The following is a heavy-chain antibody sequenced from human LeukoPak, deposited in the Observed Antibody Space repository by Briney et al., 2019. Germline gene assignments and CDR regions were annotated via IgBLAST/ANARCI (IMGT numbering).Heavy chain of an antibody. Sequence: PGGSLRLSCAASGFTFDDYGMSWVRQAPGKGLEWVSGINWNGGSTGYADSVKGRFTISRDNAKNSLYLQMNSLRAEDTAVYYCARVVTAIRGYSYYYYMDVWGKGTTVTVSS. V-gene: IGHV3-20*04. CDR3: ARVVTAIRGYSYYYYMDV. CDR1: GFTFDDYG. D-gene: IGHD2-21*02. J-gene: IGHJ6*03. CDR2: INWNGGST.